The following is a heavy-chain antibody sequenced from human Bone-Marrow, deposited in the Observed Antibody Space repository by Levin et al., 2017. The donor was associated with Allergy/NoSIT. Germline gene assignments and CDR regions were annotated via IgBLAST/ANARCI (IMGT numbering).Heavy chain of an antibody. CDR1: GFDFDNYA. CDR3: AKDGGTSGWFSVRYYFDY. D-gene: IGHD6-19*01. V-gene: IGHV3-23*01. J-gene: IGHJ4*02. Sequence: GGSLRLSCAVSGFDFDNYAMSWVRQAPGKGLEWVSGIGGSGINTFYIDSVKGRFTISRDNSKNTLYLQMNGLRAEDTAVYYCAKDGGTSGWFSVRYYFDYWGQGALVTVSS. CDR2: IGGSGINT.